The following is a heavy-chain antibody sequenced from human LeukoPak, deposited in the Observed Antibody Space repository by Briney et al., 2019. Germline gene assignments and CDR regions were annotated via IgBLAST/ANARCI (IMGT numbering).Heavy chain of an antibody. CDR3: ATYDLWTTYYTFQY. Sequence: QAGGSLRLSCAASGFIFNNYAMSWVRQAPGKGLEWVSSISTTGSTTYYADSVRGRFTISRDNSQNTPSLQMDSLTAADTAVYSCATYDLWTTYYTFQYWGQGTLVSVSS. J-gene: IGHJ4*02. CDR2: ISTTGSTT. V-gene: IGHV3-23*01. CDR1: GFIFNNYA. D-gene: IGHD3-3*01.